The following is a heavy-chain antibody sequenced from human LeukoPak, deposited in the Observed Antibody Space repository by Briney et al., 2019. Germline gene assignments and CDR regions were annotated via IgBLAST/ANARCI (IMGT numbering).Heavy chain of an antibody. CDR1: GGSISGGY. J-gene: IGHJ4*02. CDR3: ARGFQYDFWSGYEHHHFDY. Sequence: PSETLSLTCTVSGGSISGGYWSWMRQPPGKGLEWIGYMYPSGTTKFNPSLKSRVSISLDTSKNHLSLKLSSVTAADTAVYYCARGFQYDFWSGYEHHHFDYWGQGTLVTVSS. D-gene: IGHD3-3*01. V-gene: IGHV4-4*08. CDR2: MYPSGTT.